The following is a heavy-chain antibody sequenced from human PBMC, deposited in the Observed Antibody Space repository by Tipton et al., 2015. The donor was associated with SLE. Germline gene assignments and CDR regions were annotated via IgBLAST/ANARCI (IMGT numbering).Heavy chain of an antibody. CDR2: VYYDGTT. J-gene: IGHJ3*02. CDR1: GVSTSSTNYY. Sequence: TLSLTCTVSGVSTSSTNYYWGWIRQSPGKGLTWIGSVYYDGTTYYNPSLKSRVIISLDTSRNHFSLKLTSATAADTAVYFCARDRDIVLEPVPIPPAFDIWGQGTTVTVSS. CDR3: ARDRDIVLEPVPIPPAFDI. D-gene: IGHD2-8*02. V-gene: IGHV4-39*07.